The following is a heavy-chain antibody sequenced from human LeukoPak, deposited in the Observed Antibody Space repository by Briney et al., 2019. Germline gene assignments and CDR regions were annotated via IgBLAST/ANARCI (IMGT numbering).Heavy chain of an antibody. Sequence: PSETLSLTCAVSGGSISGSNWWSWVRQPPGKGLEWIGEIYHSGSTNYNPSLKSRVTISVDKSKNQFSLKLSSVTAADTAVYYCARDGGPGIAAAGGAFDIWGQGTMVTVSS. CDR3: ARDGGPGIAAAGGAFDI. D-gene: IGHD6-13*01. V-gene: IGHV4-4*02. CDR2: IYHSGST. CDR1: GGSISGSNW. J-gene: IGHJ3*02.